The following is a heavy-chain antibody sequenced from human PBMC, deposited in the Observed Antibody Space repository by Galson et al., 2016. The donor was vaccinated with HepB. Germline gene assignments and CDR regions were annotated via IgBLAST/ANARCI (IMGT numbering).Heavy chain of an antibody. J-gene: IGHJ4*02. V-gene: IGHV1-24*01. CDR2: FDPEEAET. CDR3: AVDGVGVGSLEN. Sequence: SVKVSCKVSGYTLTDLSMHWVRQTPRKGLEWMGGFDPEEAETFYAQQFQGRVSMTEDTSTDTAYMELSGLRSEDTAVYYCAVDGVGVGSLENWGQGTLVTVSS. CDR1: GYTLTDLS. D-gene: IGHD1-26*01.